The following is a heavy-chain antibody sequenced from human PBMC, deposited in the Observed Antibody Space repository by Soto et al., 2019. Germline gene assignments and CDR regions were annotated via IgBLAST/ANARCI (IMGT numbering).Heavy chain of an antibody. CDR2: ISGSGGST. V-gene: IGHV3-23*01. J-gene: IGHJ4*02. CDR3: AKDQGSSWYEIDY. D-gene: IGHD6-13*01. CDR1: GFTFSNYA. Sequence: EVQLLESGGGLVQPGGSLRLSCAASGFTFSNYAVTWVRQAPGKGLEWVSTISGSGGSTYYADSVKGRFTISRDNSKNTLYLQMNSLRAEDPAVYSCAKDQGSSWYEIDYWGQGTLVTVSS.